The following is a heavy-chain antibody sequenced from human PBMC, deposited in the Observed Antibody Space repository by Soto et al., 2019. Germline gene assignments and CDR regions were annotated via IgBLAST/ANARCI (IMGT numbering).Heavy chain of an antibody. CDR2: IYPGDSDT. CDR1: GYSFTSYW. CDR3: TVSIFGVVTVNTEAFDI. D-gene: IGHD3-3*01. V-gene: IGHV5-51*01. J-gene: IGHJ3*02. Sequence: PGESLKISCKGSGYSFTSYWIGWVRQMPGKGLEWMGIIYPGDSDTRYSPSFQGQVTISADMSISTAYLQWSSLKASDTAMYYCTVSIFGVVTVNTEAFDIWGQGTMVTVS.